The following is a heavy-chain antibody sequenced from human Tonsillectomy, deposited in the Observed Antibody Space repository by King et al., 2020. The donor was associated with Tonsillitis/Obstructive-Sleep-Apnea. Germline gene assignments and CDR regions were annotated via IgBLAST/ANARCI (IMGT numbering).Heavy chain of an antibody. CDR1: GFTFSSYA. Sequence: VQLVESGGGLVQPGGSLRLSCAASGFTFSSYAMSWVRQAPGKGLEWVSIISGSGDRTYYADSVKGRFTISRDNSKNTLYLQMNSLRAEDTAIYYCAKELRDTYYDLWSAYPTSGMDVWGKGTTVTVSS. D-gene: IGHD3-3*01. J-gene: IGHJ6*04. CDR3: AKELRDTYYDLWSAYPTSGMDV. CDR2: ISGSGDRT. V-gene: IGHV3-23*04.